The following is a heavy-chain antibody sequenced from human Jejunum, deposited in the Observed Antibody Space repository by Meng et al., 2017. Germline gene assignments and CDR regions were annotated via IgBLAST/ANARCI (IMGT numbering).Heavy chain of an antibody. D-gene: IGHD1-26*01. CDR2: IIPIFGVP. J-gene: IGHJ4*02. Sequence: SVKVSCKASGRTFNTYGINWVRQPPGQGLVWMGGIIPIFGVPTFEQNFQARLTIIADEPTTTAYMELISLRSEDTAVSYCARTYRVASTGKESLDYWGQGTLVTVSS. V-gene: IGHV1-69*13. CDR1: GRTFNTYG. CDR3: ARTYRVASTGKESLDY.